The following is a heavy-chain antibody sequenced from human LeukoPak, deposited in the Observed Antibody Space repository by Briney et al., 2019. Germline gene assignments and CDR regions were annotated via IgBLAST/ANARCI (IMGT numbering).Heavy chain of an antibody. Sequence: GGSLRLSCAASGFTFSSYGMHWVRRAPGKGLEWVAVISYDGSNKYYADSVKGRFTISRDNSKNTLYLQMNSLRAEDTAVYYCAKDQGRYSSGWTWGQGTLVTVSS. CDR3: AKDQGRYSSGWT. D-gene: IGHD6-19*01. CDR1: GFTFSSYG. J-gene: IGHJ4*02. CDR2: ISYDGSNK. V-gene: IGHV3-30*18.